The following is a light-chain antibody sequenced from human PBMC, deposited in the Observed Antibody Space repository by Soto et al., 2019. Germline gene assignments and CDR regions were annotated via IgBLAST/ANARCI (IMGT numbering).Light chain of an antibody. CDR3: QQRSSWPIT. CDR1: QTINNN. Sequence: VMTQAPATLSVYPGQRATLSCRTSQTINNNVAWYQMTDGQVPRLVIYGASTRATDIPARFSGSVSGADFNLTISRLETEECAVYDGQQRSSWPITFGQVTRLEIK. CDR2: GAS. V-gene: IGKV3-11*01. J-gene: IGKJ5*01.